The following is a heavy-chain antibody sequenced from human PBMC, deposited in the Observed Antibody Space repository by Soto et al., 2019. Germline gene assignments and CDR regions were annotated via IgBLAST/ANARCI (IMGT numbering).Heavy chain of an antibody. V-gene: IGHV4-31*03. J-gene: IGHJ4*02. Sequence: QVQLQESGPGLVRPSQTLSLTCTVSGGSINSGDSYWNWIRQHPEKGLEWIGYINYRGSTFYNPSLKRRIIISVDTSKNQFSLSLNSVTAADTAVYYCARDAPGVAPYWGQGTLVTVSS. CDR2: INYRGST. CDR1: GGSINSGDSY. D-gene: IGHD2-15*01. CDR3: ARDAPGVAPY.